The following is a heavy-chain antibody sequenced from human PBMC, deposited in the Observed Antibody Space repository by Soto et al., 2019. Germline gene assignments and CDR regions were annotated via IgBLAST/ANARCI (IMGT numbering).Heavy chain of an antibody. J-gene: IGHJ4*02. D-gene: IGHD5-12*01. Sequence: QVPLVESGGGVVQPGRSLRLSCAASGFTFSSYAMHWVRQAPGKGLEWVAVISYDGSNKYYADSVKGRFTISRDNSKNTLYLQMNSLRAEDTAVYYCARDSLYGGYANLDYWGQGTLVTVSS. V-gene: IGHV3-30-3*01. CDR1: GFTFSSYA. CDR2: ISYDGSNK. CDR3: ARDSLYGGYANLDY.